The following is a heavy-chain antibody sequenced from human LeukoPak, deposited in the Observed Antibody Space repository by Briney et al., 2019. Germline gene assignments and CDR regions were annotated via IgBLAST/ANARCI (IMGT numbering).Heavy chain of an antibody. CDR1: GFMFSSYW. CDR2: INPDGRST. D-gene: IGHD2-21*01. J-gene: IGHJ4*02. V-gene: IGHV3-74*01. CDR3: ARGPLSGGAIQFDS. Sequence: PGGSLRLSCAASGFMFSSYWMHWVRQARGEGLVWVSRINPDGRSTSHADSVKGRFTMSRDNARDTLYLQMNSLRAEDTAVYYCARGPLSGGAIQFDSWGQGTLVTVSS.